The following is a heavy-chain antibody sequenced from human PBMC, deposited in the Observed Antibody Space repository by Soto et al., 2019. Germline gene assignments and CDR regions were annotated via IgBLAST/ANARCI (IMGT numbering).Heavy chain of an antibody. Sequence: EVQLLESGGGLVQPVGSLRLSFAASGFTFSSYAMSWVRQAAGKGLEWVSAISGSGGSTYYADSVKGRFTISRDNSKNTLYLQMNSLRAEDTAVYYCAKASTARPRNWFDPWGQGTLVTVSS. CDR3: AKASTARPRNWFDP. J-gene: IGHJ5*02. D-gene: IGHD5-18*01. CDR2: ISGSGGST. CDR1: GFTFSSYA. V-gene: IGHV3-23*01.